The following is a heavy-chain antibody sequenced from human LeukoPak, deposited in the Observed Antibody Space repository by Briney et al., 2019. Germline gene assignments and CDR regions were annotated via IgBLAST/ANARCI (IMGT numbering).Heavy chain of an antibody. D-gene: IGHD6-6*01. Sequence: PSETLSLTCTVSGGSISSYYWSWIRQPAGKGLEWIGRIYTSGSTNYNPSLKSRVTMSVDTSKNQFSLKLSSVTAADTAVYYCARDFGIAARHTYYYYMDVWGKGTTVTVSS. CDR1: GGSISSYY. CDR3: ARDFGIAARHTYYYYMDV. V-gene: IGHV4-4*07. CDR2: IYTSGST. J-gene: IGHJ6*03.